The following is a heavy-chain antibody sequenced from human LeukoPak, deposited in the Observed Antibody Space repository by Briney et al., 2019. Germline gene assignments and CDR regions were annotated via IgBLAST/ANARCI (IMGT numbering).Heavy chain of an antibody. Sequence: ASVKVSCKASGYTFTSYGISWVRQAPGQGLEWMGWISAYNGNTNYAQKLQGRVTMTTDTSTSTAYMELRSLRSDDTAVYYCARDVNGRHIQLEMDVWGKGTTVTVSS. V-gene: IGHV1-18*01. CDR2: ISAYNGNT. J-gene: IGHJ6*04. CDR1: GYTFTSYG. D-gene: IGHD1-1*01. CDR3: ARDVNGRHIQLEMDV.